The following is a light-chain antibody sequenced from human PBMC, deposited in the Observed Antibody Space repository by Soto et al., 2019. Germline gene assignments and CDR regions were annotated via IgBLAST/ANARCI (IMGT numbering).Light chain of an antibody. CDR3: QRFYYLPFT. Sequence: DIQMTQSPSSLSASVGDRVTITCQASQDIKNYLNWYQQRPGKAPKVLISDASNLETGVPSRFSGCGYGSHFPCAISGLHPEDIPTYYSQRFYYLPFTFGRGTKVDIK. V-gene: IGKV1-33*01. CDR1: QDIKNY. CDR2: DAS. J-gene: IGKJ3*01.